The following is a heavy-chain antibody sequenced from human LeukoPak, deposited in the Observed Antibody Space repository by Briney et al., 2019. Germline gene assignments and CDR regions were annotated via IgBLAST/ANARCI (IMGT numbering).Heavy chain of an antibody. D-gene: IGHD3-9*01. CDR1: GYTFTSYG. Sequence: SVTVSCKASGYTFTSYGISWVRQAPGQGLEWMGGIIPIFGTANYAQKFQGRATITADESTSTAYMELSSLRSEDTAVYYCARSGGYFDWLPSDYWGQGTLVTVSS. V-gene: IGHV1-69*13. CDR2: IIPIFGTA. CDR3: ARSGGYFDWLPSDY. J-gene: IGHJ4*02.